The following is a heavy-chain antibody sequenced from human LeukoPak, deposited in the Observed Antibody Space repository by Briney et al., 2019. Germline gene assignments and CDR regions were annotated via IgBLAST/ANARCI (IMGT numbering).Heavy chain of an antibody. D-gene: IGHD2-2*01. CDR1: GFTFSSYS. Sequence: GGSLRLSCAASGFTFSSYSMNWVRQAPGKGLEWVSSISSSSSYIYYADSVKGRFTISRDNANNSLYLQMNSLRAEDTAVYYCARDPFYCSSTSCGDYWGQGTLVTVSS. V-gene: IGHV3-21*01. J-gene: IGHJ4*02. CDR2: ISSSSSYI. CDR3: ARDPFYCSSTSCGDY.